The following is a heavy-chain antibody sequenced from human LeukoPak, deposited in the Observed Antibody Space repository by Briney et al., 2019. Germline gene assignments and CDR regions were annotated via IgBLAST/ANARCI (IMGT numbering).Heavy chain of an antibody. CDR1: GGSISSYY. CDR2: IYYSGST. CDR3: ARSSPDQWLAVAN. J-gene: IGHJ4*02. V-gene: IGHV4-59*01. Sequence: NPSETLSLTCTVSGGSISSYYWSWIRQPPGKGLEWIGYIYYSGSTNYNPSLKSRVTISVDTSKNQFSLKLSSVTAADTAVYYCARSSPDQWLAVANWGQGTLVTVSS. D-gene: IGHD6-19*01.